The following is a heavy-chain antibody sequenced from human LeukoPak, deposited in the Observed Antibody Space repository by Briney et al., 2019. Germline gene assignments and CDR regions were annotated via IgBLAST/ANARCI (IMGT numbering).Heavy chain of an antibody. CDR2: INPNSGGT. J-gene: IGHJ6*02. CDR3: VTARRNSYYYYGMDV. V-gene: IGHV1-2*02. Sequence: GASVKVSCKASGYTFTGYYMHWVRQAPGQGLEWMGWINPNSGGTNYAQKFQGRVTMTRDTSISTAYMELSRLRPDDTAVYYCVTARRNSYYYYGMDVWGQGTTVTVSS. CDR1: GYTFTGYY.